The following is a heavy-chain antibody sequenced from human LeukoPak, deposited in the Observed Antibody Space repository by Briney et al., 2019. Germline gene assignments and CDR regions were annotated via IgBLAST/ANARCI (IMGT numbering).Heavy chain of an antibody. J-gene: IGHJ4*02. V-gene: IGHV3-7*01. D-gene: IGHD4-11*01. CDR2: IKQDGSEK. Sequence: PGGSLRLSCAVSGFTFSSYWMSWVRQAPGKGLEWVANIKQDGSEKYYVDSVKGRFTISRDNAKNSLYLQMNGLRAEDTAVYYCARRMTTVTAYFDYWGQGTLVTVSS. CDR1: GFTFSSYW. CDR3: ARRMTTVTAYFDY.